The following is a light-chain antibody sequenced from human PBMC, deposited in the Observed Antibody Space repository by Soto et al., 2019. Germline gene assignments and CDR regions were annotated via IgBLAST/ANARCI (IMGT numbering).Light chain of an antibody. V-gene: IGKV1-27*01. CDR2: AAS. Sequence: DIQMTQSPSSLSASVGDRVTITCRASQGISNYLAWYQQKPGKVPKLLIYAASTLQSGVPSRFSGSGSGTDFTLTISSLQPEDVAIYYWQKYNSAPRTFGQGTMVDIK. J-gene: IGKJ1*01. CDR3: QKYNSAPRT. CDR1: QGISNY.